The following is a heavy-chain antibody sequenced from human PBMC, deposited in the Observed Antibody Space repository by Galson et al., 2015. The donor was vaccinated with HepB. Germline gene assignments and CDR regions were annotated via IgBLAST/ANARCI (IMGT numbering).Heavy chain of an antibody. CDR3: APGGVDNNSWSNKGDDAFNI. J-gene: IGHJ3*02. Sequence: SVKVSCKASGYTFTDYYMHWVRQAPGQGLEWMGRINPNSGAANYAQKFQGRVTMTRDTFISTAYMELSRLISDDTAMYYCAPGGVDNNSWSNKGDDAFNIWGQGTMVTVSS. CDR2: INPNSGAA. D-gene: IGHD6-13*01. V-gene: IGHV1-2*06. CDR1: GYTFTDYY.